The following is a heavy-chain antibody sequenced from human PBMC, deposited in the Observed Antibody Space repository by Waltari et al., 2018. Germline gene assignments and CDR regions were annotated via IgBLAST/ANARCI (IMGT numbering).Heavy chain of an antibody. CDR1: GGSFSGYY. CDR2: INHSGST. D-gene: IGHD1-26*01. V-gene: IGHV4-34*01. Sequence: QVQLQQWGAGLLKPSETLSLTCAVYGGSFSGYYWSWIRQPPGKGLEWIGEINHSGSTNYNPSLKSRVTISVDTSKNQFSLKLSSVTAADTAVYYCASSSGSYRYYYYYYMDVWGKGTTVTVSS. CDR3: ASSSGSYRYYYYYYMDV. J-gene: IGHJ6*03.